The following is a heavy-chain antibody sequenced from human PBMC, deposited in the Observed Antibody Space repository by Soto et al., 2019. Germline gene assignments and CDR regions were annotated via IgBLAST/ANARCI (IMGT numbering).Heavy chain of an antibody. Sequence: QVQLVRSGAEVKKPGSSVKVSCKASGGTFSSYAISWVRQAPGQGLEWMGGIIPIFGTANYAQKFQGRVTITADESTSTAYMELSSLRSEDTAVYYCARDWMLRDGSGSSRPNWFDPWGQGTLVTVSS. J-gene: IGHJ5*02. D-gene: IGHD3-10*01. CDR2: IIPIFGTA. CDR3: ARDWMLRDGSGSSRPNWFDP. V-gene: IGHV1-69*01. CDR1: GGTFSSYA.